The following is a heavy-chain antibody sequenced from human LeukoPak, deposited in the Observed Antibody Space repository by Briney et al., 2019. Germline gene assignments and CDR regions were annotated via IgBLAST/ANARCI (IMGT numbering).Heavy chain of an antibody. CDR2: IIPIFGTA. Sequence: SVKVSCKASGGTFSSYAISWVRQAPGQGLEWMGGIIPIFGTANYAQKFQGRVTITADESTGTAYMELSSLRSEDTAVYYCARSSKGRGYYYYYMDVWGKGTTVTISS. CDR3: ARSSKGRGYYYYYMDV. V-gene: IGHV1-69*13. J-gene: IGHJ6*03. CDR1: GGTFSSYA.